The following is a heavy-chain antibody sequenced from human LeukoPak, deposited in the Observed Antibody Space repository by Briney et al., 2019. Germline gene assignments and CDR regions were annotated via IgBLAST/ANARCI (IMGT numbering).Heavy chain of an antibody. J-gene: IGHJ4*02. D-gene: IGHD3-10*01. CDR1: GYTFDNYA. V-gene: IGHV3-9*01. CDR2: IAWNSGNT. Sequence: PGRSLRLSCAASGYTFDNYAMHWVPQAPGKGLEWVSGIAWNSGNTGFADSVKGRFTISRDNAENSLYLQMNSLTPEDTAFYFCAKDMNSYGSGSSYNPWGPFNSWGQGTLVTVSS. CDR3: AKDMNSYGSGSSYNPWGPFNS.